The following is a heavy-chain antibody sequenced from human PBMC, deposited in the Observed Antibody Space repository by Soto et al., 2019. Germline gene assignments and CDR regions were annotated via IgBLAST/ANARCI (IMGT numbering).Heavy chain of an antibody. Sequence: SVKVSCKASGGSFSSYTISWMRQAPGQGLEWMGRIIPILGIANYAQKFQGRVTITADKSTSTAYMELSSLRSEDTAVYYCASQLGPSIAVAGEYYYYGMDVWGQGTTVTVSS. V-gene: IGHV1-69*02. CDR1: GGSFSSYT. CDR2: IIPILGIA. CDR3: ASQLGPSIAVAGEYYYYGMDV. J-gene: IGHJ6*02. D-gene: IGHD6-19*01.